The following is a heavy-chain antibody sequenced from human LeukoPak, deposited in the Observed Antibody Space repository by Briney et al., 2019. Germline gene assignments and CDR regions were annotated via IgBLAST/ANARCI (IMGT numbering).Heavy chain of an antibody. Sequence: GGSLRLSCAASGFTFSNYWMHWVRQAPGKGLVRVSRINSDGRSIIYADSVKGRFTISRDNAKNTLYLQMNSLRAEDTAVYYCAKDVLDAFDTWGQGTMVTVSS. J-gene: IGHJ3*02. CDR1: GFTFSNYW. CDR3: AKDVLDAFDT. CDR2: INSDGRSI. V-gene: IGHV3-74*01.